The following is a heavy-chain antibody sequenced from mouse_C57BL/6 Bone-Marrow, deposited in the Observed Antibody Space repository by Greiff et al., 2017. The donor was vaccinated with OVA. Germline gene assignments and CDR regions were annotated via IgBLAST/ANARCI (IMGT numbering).Heavy chain of an antibody. D-gene: IGHD3-1*01. J-gene: IGHJ3*01. CDR2: IHPNSGST. Sequence: QVQLQQPGAELVKPGASVKLSCKASGYTFTSYWMHWVKQRPGQGLEWIGMIHPNSGSTNYNEKLKSKATLTVDKSSSTAYMQLSSLTSEDSAVYYCAGAEAYWGQGTLVTVSA. V-gene: IGHV1-64*01. CDR3: AGAEAY. CDR1: GYTFTSYW.